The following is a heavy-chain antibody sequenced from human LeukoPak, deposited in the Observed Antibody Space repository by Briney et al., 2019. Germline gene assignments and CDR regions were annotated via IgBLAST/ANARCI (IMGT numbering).Heavy chain of an antibody. J-gene: IGHJ4*02. CDR1: GFTFSNYL. D-gene: IGHD1-1*01. V-gene: IGHV3-48*01. Sequence: GGSLRLSCVGSGFTFSNYLMNWVRQAPGKGLEWVSFISSTGGTIYYADAVKGRFTVSRDNAKNSLLLQMNSLRVEDTAVYYCAREWNRWGQGTLVTVS. CDR3: AREWNR. CDR2: ISSTGGTI.